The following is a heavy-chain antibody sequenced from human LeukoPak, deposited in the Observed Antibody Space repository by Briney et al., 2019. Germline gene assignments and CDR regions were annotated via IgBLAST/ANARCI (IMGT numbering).Heavy chain of an antibody. D-gene: IGHD3-10*01. Sequence: AGESLKISCKGSGYSFTSYWIGWVRQMPGKGLEWMRIIYPGDSDTRYSPSFQGQVTISADKSISTAYLQWSSLKASDTAMYYCARPQSMTGVAAFDIWGQGTMVTVSS. CDR1: GYSFTSYW. J-gene: IGHJ3*02. CDR2: IYPGDSDT. CDR3: ARPQSMTGVAAFDI. V-gene: IGHV5-51*01.